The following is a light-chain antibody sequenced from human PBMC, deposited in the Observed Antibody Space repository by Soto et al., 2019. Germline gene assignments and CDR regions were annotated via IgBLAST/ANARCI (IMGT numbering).Light chain of an antibody. Sequence: ENVLTQSPGTLSLSPGERATLSCRASQSVTSSYLAWYQQKPGQAPRLLIYSASSRATGVPDRFSGSGSATDFTLTISRVEPEDVGVYYCMQALQGPWTFGQGTKVEIK. V-gene: IGKV3-20*01. CDR3: MQALQGPWT. J-gene: IGKJ1*01. CDR2: SAS. CDR1: QSVTSSY.